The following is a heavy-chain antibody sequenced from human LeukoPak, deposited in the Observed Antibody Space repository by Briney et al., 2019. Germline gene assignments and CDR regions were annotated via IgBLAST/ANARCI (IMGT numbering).Heavy chain of an antibody. CDR3: ARVGIMITFGGVRGPYFDY. CDR1: GYTFTGYY. CDR2: INPNSGGT. J-gene: IGHJ4*02. Sequence: GASVKVSCKASGYTFTGYYMHWVRQAPGQGLEWMGWINPNSGGTNYAQKFQGRVTMTRDTSISTAYMELSRLRSDDTAVYYCARVGIMITFGGVRGPYFDYWGQGTLVTVSS. D-gene: IGHD3-16*01. V-gene: IGHV1-2*02.